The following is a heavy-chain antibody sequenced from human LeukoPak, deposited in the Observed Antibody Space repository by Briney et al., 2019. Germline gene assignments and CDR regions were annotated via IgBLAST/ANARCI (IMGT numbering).Heavy chain of an antibody. Sequence: AGGSLRLSCAASGFTFSSYGMHWVRQAPGKGLEWVAVISYDGSNKYYADSVEGRFTISRDNSKNTLYLQMNSLRAEDTAVYYCAKDSRDGYNYDYWGQGTLVTVSS. CDR3: AKDSRDGYNYDY. CDR1: GFTFSSYG. J-gene: IGHJ4*02. D-gene: IGHD5-24*01. CDR2: ISYDGSNK. V-gene: IGHV3-30*18.